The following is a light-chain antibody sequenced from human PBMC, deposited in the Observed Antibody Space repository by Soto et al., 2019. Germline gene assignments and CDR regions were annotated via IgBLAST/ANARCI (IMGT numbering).Light chain of an antibody. CDR3: QQSYSTTLT. CDR1: LRIGTY. V-gene: IGKV1-39*01. Sequence: DIQITQSPSSLSASVGDRVTIPCRASLRIGTYLNWFQQKPGKAPKILIYAASSLHSGVPSRFSGSGSGTDFSRTISSLQPEDVATYYCQQSYSTTLTFGQGTKVDIK. J-gene: IGKJ1*01. CDR2: AAS.